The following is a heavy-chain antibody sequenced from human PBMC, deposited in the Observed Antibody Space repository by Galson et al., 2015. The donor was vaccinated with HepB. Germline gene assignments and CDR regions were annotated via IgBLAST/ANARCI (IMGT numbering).Heavy chain of an antibody. CDR2: IRSKANSYAT. V-gene: IGHV3-73*01. CDR1: GFTFSGSA. CDR3: TRWYSSSWYGFGDYFDY. J-gene: IGHJ4*02. Sequence: SLRLSCAASGFTFSGSAMHWVRQASGKGLEWVGRIRSKANSYATAYAASVKGRFTISRDDSKNTAYLQMNSLKTEDTAVYYCTRWYSSSWYGFGDYFDYWGQGTLVTVSS. D-gene: IGHD6-13*01.